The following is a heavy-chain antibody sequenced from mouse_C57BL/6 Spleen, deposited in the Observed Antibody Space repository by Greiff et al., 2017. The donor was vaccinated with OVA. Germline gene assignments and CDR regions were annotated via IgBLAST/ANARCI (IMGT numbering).Heavy chain of an antibody. CDR1: GYTFTGYW. D-gene: IGHD1-1*01. V-gene: IGHV1-9*01. CDR2: ILPGSGST. CDR3: AIGGYYGSSYDWYFDV. Sequence: VQLQQSGAELMKPGASVKLSCKATGYTFTGYWIEWVKQRPGHGLEWIGEILPGSGSTNYNEKFKGKATFTADTSSNTAYMQLSSLTTEDSAIYYCAIGGYYGSSYDWYFDVWGTGTTVTVSS. J-gene: IGHJ1*03.